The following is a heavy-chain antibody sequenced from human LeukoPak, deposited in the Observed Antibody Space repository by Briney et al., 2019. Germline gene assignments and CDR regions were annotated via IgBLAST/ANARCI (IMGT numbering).Heavy chain of an antibody. CDR1: GGSFSGYY. V-gene: IGHV4-34*01. J-gene: IGHJ5*02. Sequence: SETLSLTCAVYGGSFSGYYWSWIRQPPGKGLEWIGSIYYSGSTYYNSSLKSRVTISVDTSKNQFSLKLSSVTAADTAVYYCARWIQLWNNWFDPWGQGTLVTVSS. D-gene: IGHD5-18*01. CDR2: IYYSGST. CDR3: ARWIQLWNNWFDP.